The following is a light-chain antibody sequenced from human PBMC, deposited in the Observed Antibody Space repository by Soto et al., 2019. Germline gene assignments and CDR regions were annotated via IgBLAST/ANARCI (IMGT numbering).Light chain of an antibody. CDR1: SSDVVGYNY. Sequence: QSVLAQPASVSGSPGQSITISCTGTSSDVVGYNYVSWCQHHPGKAPKLIIYDVSNRPSGVSNRFSGSKSGNTASLTISGLQPEDEADYYCSSYTASNTRQIVFGTGTKVTVL. V-gene: IGLV2-14*03. CDR3: SSYTASNTRQIV. CDR2: DVS. J-gene: IGLJ1*01.